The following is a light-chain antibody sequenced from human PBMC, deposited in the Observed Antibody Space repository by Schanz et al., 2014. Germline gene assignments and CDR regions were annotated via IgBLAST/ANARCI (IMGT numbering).Light chain of an antibody. Sequence: DIQMTQSPSSLSASVGDRVTITCRASQTINRYLNWYQQKPGKAPKLLIYAASSLQSGVPSRFSGSGSETYFTLTISSLQPEDFATYYCQQSYSTPRTFGGGTKVEIK. CDR1: QTINRY. CDR3: QQSYSTPRT. CDR2: AAS. V-gene: IGKV1-39*01. J-gene: IGKJ4*01.